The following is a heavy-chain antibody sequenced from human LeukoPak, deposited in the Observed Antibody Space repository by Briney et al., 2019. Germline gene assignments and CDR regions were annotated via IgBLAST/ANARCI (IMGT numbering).Heavy chain of an antibody. V-gene: IGHV3-7*01. D-gene: IGHD2-2*01. J-gene: IGHJ3*02. CDR2: IKQDGSEQ. Sequence: GGSLRLSCAASGFTFSSYAMHWVRQAPGKGLEWVANIKQDGSEQFYLDSVKGRFTISRDNAKNALYLQMHSLRVEDTAVYYCARESIVVVPTTMDDASDIWGQGTMVTVSS. CDR1: GFTFSSYA. CDR3: ARESIVVVPTTMDDASDI.